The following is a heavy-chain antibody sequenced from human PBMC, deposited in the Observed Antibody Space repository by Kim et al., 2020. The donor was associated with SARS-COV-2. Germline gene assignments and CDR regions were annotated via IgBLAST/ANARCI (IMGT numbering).Heavy chain of an antibody. CDR2: MNPNSGNT. D-gene: IGHD4-17*01. CDR1: GYTFTSYD. Sequence: ASVKVSCKASGYTFTSYDINWVRQATGQGLEWMGWMNPNSGNTGYAQKYQGRVTMTRNTSISTAYMELSSLRSEDTAVYYCARGGTTVTQGTPPRYYYYYYGMDVWGEGTTGTVSS. V-gene: IGHV1-8*01. CDR3: ARGGTTVTQGTPPRYYYYYYGMDV. J-gene: IGHJ6*04.